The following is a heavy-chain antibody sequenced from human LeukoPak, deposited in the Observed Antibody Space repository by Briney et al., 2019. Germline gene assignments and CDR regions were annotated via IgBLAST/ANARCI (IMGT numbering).Heavy chain of an antibody. J-gene: IGHJ4*02. CDR2: ISSSSTYI. CDR3: AKDPRYCSSTSCDY. V-gene: IGHV3-21*04. CDR1: GLTFSSYN. D-gene: IGHD2-2*01. Sequence: GGPLRLSCAASGLTFSSYNMNWVRQAPGKGLEWVSSISSSSTYIYYADSVKGRFTISRDNSKNTLYLQMNSLRAEDTAGYYCAKDPRYCSSTSCDYWGQGTLVTVSS.